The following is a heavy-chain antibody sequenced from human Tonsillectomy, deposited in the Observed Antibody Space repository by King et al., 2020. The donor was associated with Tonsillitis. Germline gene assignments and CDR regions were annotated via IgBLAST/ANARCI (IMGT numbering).Heavy chain of an antibody. Sequence: VQLVESGGGLIQPGGSLRFSCAASGFTFSSYAMNRVRQAPGKGLEWVSGISGSGGSTYYADSVEGRFAISRDNSKNTLYLQMNSLRAEDTAVYYCAKDRDFWSPHGMDVWGQGTTVTVSS. D-gene: IGHD3-3*01. CDR2: ISGSGGST. CDR1: GFTFSSYA. J-gene: IGHJ6*02. CDR3: AKDRDFWSPHGMDV. V-gene: IGHV3-23*04.